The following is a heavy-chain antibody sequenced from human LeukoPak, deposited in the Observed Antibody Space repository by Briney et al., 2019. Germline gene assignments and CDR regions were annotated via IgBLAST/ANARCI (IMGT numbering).Heavy chain of an antibody. CDR2: ISYDGSNK. Sequence: GGSLRLSCAASGFTFSSYAMHWVRQAPGKGLEWVAVISYDGSNKYYADSVKGRFTISRDNSKNSLYLQMNSLRAEDTALYYCAKDSKPGYSSSWYYFDYWGQGTLVTVSS. D-gene: IGHD6-13*01. J-gene: IGHJ4*02. V-gene: IGHV3-30-3*01. CDR3: AKDSKPGYSSSWYYFDY. CDR1: GFTFSSYA.